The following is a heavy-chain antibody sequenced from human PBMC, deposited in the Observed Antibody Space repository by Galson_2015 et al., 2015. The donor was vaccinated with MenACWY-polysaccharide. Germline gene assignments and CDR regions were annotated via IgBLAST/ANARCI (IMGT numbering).Heavy chain of an antibody. CDR3: AHSRYSANGVYYRGIADY. CDR2: IYRDDEK. V-gene: IGHV2-5*02. D-gene: IGHD2-8*01. J-gene: IGHJ4*02. Sequence: GKALELLAVIYRDDEKRYSPSLKTRLTITKDTSRSQVVLTMTNMDPVDTGTYYCAHSRYSANGVYYRGIADYWGQGTLVTVSS.